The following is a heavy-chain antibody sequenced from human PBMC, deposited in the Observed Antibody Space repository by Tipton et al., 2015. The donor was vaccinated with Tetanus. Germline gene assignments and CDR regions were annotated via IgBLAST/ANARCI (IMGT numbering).Heavy chain of an antibody. D-gene: IGHD3-10*01. V-gene: IGHV4-61*01. CDR3: ARDTSTLYGSGSGLDY. CDR2: IYYSGST. J-gene: IGHJ4*02. Sequence: TLSLTCTVSGGSISSSSYYWGWIRQPPGKGLEWIGYIYYSGSTNYNPSLKSRVTISVDTSKNQFSLKLSSVTAADTAVYYCARDTSTLYGSGSGLDYWGQGTLVTVSS. CDR1: GGSISSSSYY.